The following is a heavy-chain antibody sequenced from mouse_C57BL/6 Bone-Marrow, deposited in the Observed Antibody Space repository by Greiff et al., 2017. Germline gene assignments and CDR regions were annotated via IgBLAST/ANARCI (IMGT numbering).Heavy chain of an antibody. D-gene: IGHD2-3*01. J-gene: IGHJ4*01. CDR2: IWWDDDK. Sequence: QVTLKVSGPGILQPSQTLSLTCSFSGFSLRTFGMGVGWIRRPSGQGLEWLAHIWWDDDKYYNPALKSRLTISKDTSQNQVFLKIANVDTADTATYYRARDGYYAMDYWGQGTSVTVSS. V-gene: IGHV8-8*01. CDR3: ARDGYYAMDY. CDR1: GFSLRTFGMG.